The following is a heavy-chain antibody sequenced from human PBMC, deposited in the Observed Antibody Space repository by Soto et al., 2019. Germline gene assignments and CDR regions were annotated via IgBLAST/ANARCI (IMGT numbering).Heavy chain of an antibody. D-gene: IGHD5-12*01. CDR3: ARGVEMATISWFDP. CDR1: GFTFSSYS. J-gene: IGHJ5*02. CDR2: ISSSSSYI. Sequence: EVQLVESGGGLVKPGGSLRLSCAASGFTFSSYSMNWVRQAPGKGLEWVSSISSSSSYIYYADSVKGRFTISRDNAKNSLYLQMTSLRAEDTAVYYCARGVEMATISWFDPWGQGTLVTVSS. V-gene: IGHV3-21*01.